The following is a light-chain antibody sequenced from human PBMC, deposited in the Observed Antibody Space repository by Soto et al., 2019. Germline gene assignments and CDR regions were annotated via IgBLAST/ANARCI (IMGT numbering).Light chain of an antibody. V-gene: IGLV2-11*01. CDR3: CSYAGSNYV. J-gene: IGLJ1*01. CDR2: NVN. Sequence: QSVLIQPPSVSGSPGQSVTISCTGTSSDVGSYDYVSWYQQHPGTVPKPMIYNVNTQPSGVPDRFSGSKSGNTASMTISGLQAEDEADYYCCSYAGSNYVFGTGTKVTVL. CDR1: SSDVGSYDY.